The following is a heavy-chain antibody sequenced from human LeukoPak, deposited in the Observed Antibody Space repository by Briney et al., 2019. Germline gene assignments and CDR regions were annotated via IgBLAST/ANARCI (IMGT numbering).Heavy chain of an antibody. Sequence: GGSLRLSCAASGFTFSSYWMSRVRQAPGKGLEWVANIKQDGSEKYYVDSVKGRFTISRDNAKNSLYLQMNSLRAEDTAVYYCARDPSASYVKDGNWCDPWGQGTLVTVSS. CDR2: IKQDGSEK. CDR1: GFTFSSYW. V-gene: IGHV3-7*01. CDR3: ARDPSASYVKDGNWCDP. D-gene: IGHD2/OR15-2a*01. J-gene: IGHJ5*02.